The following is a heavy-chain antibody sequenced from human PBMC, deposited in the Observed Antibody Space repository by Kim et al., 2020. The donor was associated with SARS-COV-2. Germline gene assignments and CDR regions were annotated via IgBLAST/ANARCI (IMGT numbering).Heavy chain of an antibody. D-gene: IGHD3-9*01. CDR1: GGSISSSSYY. V-gene: IGHV4-39*07. CDR3: ASASIGYYDIFASCYSSNWFDP. CDR2: IYYSGST. J-gene: IGHJ5*02. Sequence: SETLSLTCTFSGGSISSSSYYWGWIRQPPGNGLEWIGSIYYSGSTYYNPSLKSRVTISVDTSKNQFSLRLSSVTAADTAVYYCASASIGYYDIFASCYSSNWFDPWGQGTLVTVSS.